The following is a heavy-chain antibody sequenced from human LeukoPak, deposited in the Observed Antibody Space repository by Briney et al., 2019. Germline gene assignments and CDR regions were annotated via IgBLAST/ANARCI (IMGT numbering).Heavy chain of an antibody. V-gene: IGHV1-69*13. D-gene: IGHD2-2*01. Sequence: SVKVSCKASGGTFRNYPISWVRQAPGQGLEWMGGILPIFRMTNYAEKFQGRVAITADESTTTAYLELNSLRSEDTAVYYCAICSSTWSGDRPDSWGQGSLVTVSS. CDR3: AICSSTWSGDRPDS. CDR1: GGTFRNYP. CDR2: ILPIFRMT. J-gene: IGHJ4*02.